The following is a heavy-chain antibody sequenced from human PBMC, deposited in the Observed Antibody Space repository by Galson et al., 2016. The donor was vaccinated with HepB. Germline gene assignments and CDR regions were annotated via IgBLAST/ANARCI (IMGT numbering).Heavy chain of an antibody. Sequence: SLRLSCAASGFIFSSFVVHWVRQAPGKGLEWVAVISSDGSNKNYADSVKGRFTISRDNSKNTLDLQMNSLRAEDTAVYYGARDPGQPECYYYGMDVWGQGTTVTVSS. CDR2: ISSDGSNK. CDR3: ARDPGQPECYYYGMDV. J-gene: IGHJ6*02. D-gene: IGHD3-10*01. V-gene: IGHV3-30-3*01. CDR1: GFIFSSFV.